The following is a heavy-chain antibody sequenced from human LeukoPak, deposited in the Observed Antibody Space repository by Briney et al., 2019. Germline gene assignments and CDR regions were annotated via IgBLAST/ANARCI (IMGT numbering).Heavy chain of an antibody. V-gene: IGHV3-23*01. CDR3: AKKSEGVPAAFDY. D-gene: IGHD2-2*01. Sequence: GGSLRLSCAAPGLTFSSYAMSWVRQAPGKGLEWVSAISGSGGSTYYADSVKGRFTISRDNSKNTLYLQMNSLRAEDTAVYYCAKKSEGVPAAFDYWGQGTLVTVSS. CDR1: GLTFSSYA. CDR2: ISGSGGST. J-gene: IGHJ4*02.